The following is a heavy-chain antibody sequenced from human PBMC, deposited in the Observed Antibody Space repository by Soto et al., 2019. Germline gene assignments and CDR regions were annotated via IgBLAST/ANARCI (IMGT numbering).Heavy chain of an antibody. CDR3: AKDPRITATTSAPVDY. CDR1: GFTFSSYA. V-gene: IGHV3-23*01. CDR2: ISGSGGST. D-gene: IGHD1-7*01. J-gene: IGHJ4*01. Sequence: GGSLRLSCAASGFTFSSYAMSWVRQAPGKGLEWVSAISGSGGSTYYADSVKGRFTISRDNSKNTLYLQMNSLRAEDTAVYYCAKDPRITATTSAPVDYWGHGTLVTVSS.